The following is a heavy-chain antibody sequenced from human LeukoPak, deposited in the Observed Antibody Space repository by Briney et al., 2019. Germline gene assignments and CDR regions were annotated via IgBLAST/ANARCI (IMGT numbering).Heavy chain of an antibody. J-gene: IGHJ6*02. D-gene: IGHD2-2*01. CDR3: AKDGYCSSTSCLYYYGMDV. CDR1: GFTFSSYA. Sequence: GGSLRLSCAASGFTFSSYAMSLVRQAPGKGLEWVSAISGSGGSTYYADSVKGRFTISRDNSKNTLYLQMNSLRAEDTAVYYCAKDGYCSSTSCLYYYGMDVWGQGTTVTVSS. V-gene: IGHV3-23*01. CDR2: ISGSGGST.